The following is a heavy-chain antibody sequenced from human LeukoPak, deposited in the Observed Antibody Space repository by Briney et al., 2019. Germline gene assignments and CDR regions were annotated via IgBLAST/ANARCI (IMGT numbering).Heavy chain of an antibody. CDR1: GYSFTSYW. J-gene: IGHJ5*02. V-gene: IGHV5-51*01. Sequence: GESLKISCKGSGYSFTSYWIGWVRQMPGKSLEWMGIIYPGDSDTRYSPSFQGQVTISADKSISTAYLQWSSLKASDTAMYYCARGYCGGDCEANNWFDPWGQGTLVTVSS. CDR2: IYPGDSDT. CDR3: ARGYCGGDCEANNWFDP. D-gene: IGHD2-21*02.